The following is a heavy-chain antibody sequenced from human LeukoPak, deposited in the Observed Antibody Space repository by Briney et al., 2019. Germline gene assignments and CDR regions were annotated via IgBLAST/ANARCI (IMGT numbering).Heavy chain of an antibody. Sequence: SETLSLTCTVSGYSISSGYYWGWIRQPPGKGLEWIGSIYHSGSTYYNPSLKSRVTISVDTSKNQFSLKLSSVTAADTAVYYCARIHPPFLEWLLETDNFDYWGQGTLVTVSS. CDR2: IYHSGST. J-gene: IGHJ4*02. V-gene: IGHV4-38-2*02. CDR1: GYSISSGYY. CDR3: ARIHPPFLEWLLETDNFDY. D-gene: IGHD3-3*02.